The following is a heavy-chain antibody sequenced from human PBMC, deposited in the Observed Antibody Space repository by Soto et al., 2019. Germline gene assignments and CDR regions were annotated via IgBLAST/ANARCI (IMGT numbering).Heavy chain of an antibody. D-gene: IGHD5-18*01. V-gene: IGHV5-10-1*01. CDR2: IDPSDSQT. CDR1: GYSFAGYW. Sequence: GESLKISCKGSGYSFAGYWITWVRQKPGKGLEWMGRIDPSDSQTYYSPSFRGHVTISATKSITTVFLQWSSLRASDTAMYYCARQIYASDTGPNSQYYFDSWGQGTPVTVSS. CDR3: ARQIYASDTGPNSQYYFDS. J-gene: IGHJ4*02.